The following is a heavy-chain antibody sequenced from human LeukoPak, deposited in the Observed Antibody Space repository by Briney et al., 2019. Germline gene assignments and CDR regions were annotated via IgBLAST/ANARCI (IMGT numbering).Heavy chain of an antibody. CDR1: GFTFSSYS. CDR3: ASNVDIVATDFDY. D-gene: IGHD5-12*01. CDR2: ISSSSSTI. V-gene: IGHV3-48*01. J-gene: IGHJ4*02. Sequence: GGSLRLSCAASGFTFSSYSMNWVRQAPGKGLEWVSYISSSSSTIYYADSVKGRFTISRDNSKNTLYLQMNSLRAEDTAVYYCASNVDIVATDFDYWGQGTLVTVSS.